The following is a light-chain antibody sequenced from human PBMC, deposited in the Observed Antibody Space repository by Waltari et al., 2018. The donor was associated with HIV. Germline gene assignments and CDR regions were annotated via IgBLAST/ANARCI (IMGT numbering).Light chain of an antibody. CDR1: QTIFNNY. CDR3: HQYGTLPLT. J-gene: IGKJ4*01. CDR2: AAS. V-gene: IGKV3-20*01. Sequence: EIVLTQSPGTLSLSPGERATLSCRASQTIFNNYLAWYQQKPGQAPKLLIYAASTRATGIPERFSGSGSGTDFTLTISRLEPEDFAIYYCHQYGTLPLTFGGGIKVEIK.